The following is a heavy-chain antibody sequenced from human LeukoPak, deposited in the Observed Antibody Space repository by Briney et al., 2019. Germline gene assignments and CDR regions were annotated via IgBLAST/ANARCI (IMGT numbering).Heavy chain of an antibody. J-gene: IGHJ5*01. CDR1: GGSVTSTTYY. CDR2: IYRSGDT. V-gene: IGHV4-39*01. Sequence: SETLSLTCTVSGGSVTSTTYYWGWIRQPPGKGLEWIGSIYRSGDTYYNPSLNSQVTISIDTSKNQFSLRLSSVTAADTAVYYCAGPSRGVRFDSWGQGTLVTVSS. CDR3: AGPSRGVRFDS. D-gene: IGHD3-10*01.